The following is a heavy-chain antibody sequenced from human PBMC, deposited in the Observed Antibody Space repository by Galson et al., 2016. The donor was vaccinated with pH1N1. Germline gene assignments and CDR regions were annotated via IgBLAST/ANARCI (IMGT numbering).Heavy chain of an antibody. Sequence: SVKVSCKASGGTFSSYAISWVRQAPGHGLEWMGGIIPIFGILNYAQHFQGRVTSTADEFTSTAYMELSSLTSEDTAVYYCAGAGFGTYKFDTWGQGTLVTVSS. J-gene: IGHJ4*02. CDR1: GGTFSSYA. CDR2: IIPIFGIL. CDR3: AGAGFGTYKFDT. D-gene: IGHD5-24*01. V-gene: IGHV1-69*13.